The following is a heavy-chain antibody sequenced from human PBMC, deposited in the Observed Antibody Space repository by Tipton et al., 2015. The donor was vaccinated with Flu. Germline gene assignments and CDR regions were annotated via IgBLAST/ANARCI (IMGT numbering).Heavy chain of an antibody. Sequence: SLRLSCAASGFTFSSYEMNWVRQAPGKGLEWVSYISSSGSTIYYADSVKGRFTISRDNAKNSLYLQMNSLRAEDTAVYYCATEGLYYYYGMDVWGQGTTVTVSS. CDR2: ISSSGSTI. J-gene: IGHJ6*02. V-gene: IGHV3-48*03. CDR1: GFTFSSYE. CDR3: ATEGLYYYYGMDV.